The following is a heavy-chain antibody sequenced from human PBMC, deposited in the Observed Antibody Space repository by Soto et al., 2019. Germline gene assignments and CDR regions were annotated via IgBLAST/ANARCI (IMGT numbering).Heavy chain of an antibody. D-gene: IGHD2-2*01. CDR2: IYYSGST. CDR3: ARKGCSSTSCYLLDV. CDR1: GGSISSYY. J-gene: IGHJ6*02. Sequence: PSETLSLTWTVSGGSISSYYWSWIRQPPGKGLGWIVYIYYSGSTNYNPSLKSRVTISVDTSKNQFSLKLSSVTAADTAVYYCARKGCSSTSCYLLDVWGQGTTVTVSS. V-gene: IGHV4-59*01.